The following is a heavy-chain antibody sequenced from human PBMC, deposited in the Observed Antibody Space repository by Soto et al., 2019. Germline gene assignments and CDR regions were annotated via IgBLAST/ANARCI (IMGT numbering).Heavy chain of an antibody. D-gene: IGHD2-2*01. CDR1: GYTFTSYD. J-gene: IGHJ4*02. V-gene: IGHV1-8*01. CDR2: MNPNSGNT. CDR3: ARRHRYCSSTSCYEDEIDY. Sequence: QVQLVQSGAEVKKPGASVKVSCKASGYTFTSYDINWVRQATGQGLEWMGWMNPNSGNTGYAQKFQGRVTMTRNTSISTAYMELSSLRSEDTAVYYCARRHRYCSSTSCYEDEIDYWGQGTLVTVSS.